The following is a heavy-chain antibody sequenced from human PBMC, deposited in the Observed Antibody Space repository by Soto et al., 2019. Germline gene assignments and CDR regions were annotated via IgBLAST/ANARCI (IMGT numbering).Heavy chain of an antibody. Sequence: PGGSLRLSCAASGFTFSSYGMHWVRQAPGKGLEWVAVIWYDGSNKYYADSVKGRFTISRDNSKNTLYLQMNSLRAEDTAVYYCARSYCSSTSCYRYYYYGMDVWGQGTTVTVSS. CDR3: ARSYCSSTSCYRYYYYGMDV. J-gene: IGHJ6*02. CDR1: GFTFSSYG. V-gene: IGHV3-33*01. CDR2: IWYDGSNK. D-gene: IGHD2-2*01.